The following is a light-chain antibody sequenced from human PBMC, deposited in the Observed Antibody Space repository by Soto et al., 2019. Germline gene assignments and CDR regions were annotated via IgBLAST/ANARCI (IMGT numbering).Light chain of an antibody. V-gene: IGLV2-14*01. Sequence: QSALTQPASVSGSPGQSITISCTGTSSDVGGYKYVSWYQQHPDKAPKLIIYVVSNRPSGVSNRFSGSKSGNTASLTISGLQAEDEADYSCGSYTSRDTPYVFGTGPNVTVL. J-gene: IGLJ1*01. CDR2: VVS. CDR3: GSYTSRDTPYV. CDR1: SSDVGGYKY.